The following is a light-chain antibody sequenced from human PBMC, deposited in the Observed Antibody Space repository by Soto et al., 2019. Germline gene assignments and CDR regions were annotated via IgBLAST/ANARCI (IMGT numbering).Light chain of an antibody. CDR2: DAS. CDR3: QQYNTYSSLT. V-gene: IGKV1-5*01. CDR1: QSIISW. J-gene: IGKJ4*01. Sequence: DIQMTQSPSTLSASVVDIVNITFLSSQSIISWLAWYQQTLGRAPRLLIYDASSLESGVPSRFSGSGYGTEFTLTISSLQPDDFATYYCQQYNTYSSLTFGGGTKVDI.